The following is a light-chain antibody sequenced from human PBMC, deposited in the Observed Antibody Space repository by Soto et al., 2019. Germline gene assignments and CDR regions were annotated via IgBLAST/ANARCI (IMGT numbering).Light chain of an antibody. CDR1: QSISNR. J-gene: IGKJ1*01. V-gene: IGKV1-5*01. CDR2: DAS. CDR3: QQYDTYST. Sequence: DIQISQSPSTLSASVRDRVTITCRASQSISNRLAWYHQKPGKTPNXLIYDASNLGSGAPSRFSGSGSGTEFTLTISSLQPDDFATYYCQQYDTYSTFGQGTKVDIK.